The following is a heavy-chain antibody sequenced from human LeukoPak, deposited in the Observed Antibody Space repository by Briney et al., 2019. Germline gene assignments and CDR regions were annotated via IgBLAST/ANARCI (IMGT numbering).Heavy chain of an antibody. J-gene: IGHJ5*02. D-gene: IGHD2-2*01. Sequence: KPSETLSLTCTVSGYSISSGYYWGWIRQPPGKGLEWIGSIYHSGSTYYNPSLKSRVTISVDTSKNQFSLKLSSVTAADMAVYYCARVYCSSTSCYWFDPWGQGTLVTVSS. CDR3: ARVYCSSTSCYWFDP. CDR1: GYSISSGYY. V-gene: IGHV4-38-2*02. CDR2: IYHSGST.